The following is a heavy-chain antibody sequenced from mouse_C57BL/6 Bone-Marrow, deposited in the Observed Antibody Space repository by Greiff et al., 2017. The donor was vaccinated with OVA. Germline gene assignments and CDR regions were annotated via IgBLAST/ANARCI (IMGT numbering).Heavy chain of an antibody. CDR2: IRNKANGYTT. J-gene: IGHJ1*03. V-gene: IGHV7-3*01. CDR3: ASLRWYFDV. CDR1: GFTFTDYY. Sequence: DVMLVESGGGLVQPGGSLSLSCAASGFTFTDYYMSWVRQPPGKALEWLGFIRNKANGYTTEYSASVKGRFTISRDNSQSILYLQMNALRAEDSATYYCASLRWYFDVWGTGTTVTVSS.